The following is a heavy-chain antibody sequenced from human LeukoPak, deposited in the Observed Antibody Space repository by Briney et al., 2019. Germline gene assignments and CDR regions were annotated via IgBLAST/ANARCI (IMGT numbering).Heavy chain of an antibody. D-gene: IGHD5-18*01. V-gene: IGHV3-23*01. CDR3: AKNNLVQLWLADFDY. CDR2: ISGSGGST. Sequence: PGRSLRLSCAASGFTFSDFAMHWVRQAPGKGLEWVSTISGSGGSTYYADSVKGRFTISRDNSKNTLYLQMNSLRAEDTAVYYCAKNNLVQLWLADFDYWGQGTLVTVSS. J-gene: IGHJ4*02. CDR1: GFTFSDFA.